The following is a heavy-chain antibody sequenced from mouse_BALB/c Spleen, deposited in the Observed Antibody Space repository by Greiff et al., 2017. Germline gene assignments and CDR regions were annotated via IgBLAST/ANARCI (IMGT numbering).Heavy chain of an antibody. J-gene: IGHJ2*01. V-gene: IGHV1-9*01. Sequence: QVHVKQSGAELMKPGASVKISCKATGYTFSSYWIEWVKQRPGHGLEWIGEILPGSGSTNYNEKFKGKATFTADTSSNTAYMQLSSLTSEDSAVYYCARWITTVVAFDYWGQGTTLTVSS. CDR3: ARWITTVVAFDY. CDR2: ILPGSGST. D-gene: IGHD1-1*01. CDR1: GYTFSSYW.